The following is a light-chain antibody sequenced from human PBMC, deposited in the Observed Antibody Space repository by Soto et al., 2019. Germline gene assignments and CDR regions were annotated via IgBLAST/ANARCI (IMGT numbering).Light chain of an antibody. Sequence: EIVLTQSPGTLSLSPGERATISCRASQSVSSNYLAWYQQKPGQAPRLLIYGASSRATGIPDRFSGSGSGTDFTLTISRLEPEDFAVYYCQQYGGSPEFGQGTKVEIK. CDR2: GAS. CDR1: QSVSSNY. CDR3: QQYGGSPE. J-gene: IGKJ1*01. V-gene: IGKV3-20*01.